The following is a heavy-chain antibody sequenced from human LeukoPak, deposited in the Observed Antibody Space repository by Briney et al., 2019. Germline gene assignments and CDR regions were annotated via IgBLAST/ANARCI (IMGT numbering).Heavy chain of an antibody. CDR2: IYSGGST. V-gene: IGHV3-66*01. Sequence: GGSLRLSCAASGFTASSNYMSWVRQAPGKGLEWVSVIYSGGSTYYAVSVKGRFTISRDNSKNTLYLQMNSLRAEDTAVYYCARDSDGSGWYYHYYYGMDVWGQGTTVTVSS. CDR3: ARDSDGSGWYYHYYYGMDV. D-gene: IGHD6-19*01. CDR1: GFTASSNY. J-gene: IGHJ6*02.